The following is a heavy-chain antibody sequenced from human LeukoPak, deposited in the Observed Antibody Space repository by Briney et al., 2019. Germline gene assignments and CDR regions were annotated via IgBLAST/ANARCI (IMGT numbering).Heavy chain of an antibody. J-gene: IGHJ6*04. CDR3: ARFTYTTRPSDV. CDR2: IYSSGST. V-gene: IGHV4-4*09. Sequence: SETLSLTCSVSGGSISGYYWSWIRQPPGQTLEWIGYIYSSGSTNYNPSLQSRVTMSADTYMNQFSLRLRSVTAADTAVYYCARFTYTTRPSDVWGKGTTVTVSS. CDR1: GGSISGYY. D-gene: IGHD3-16*01.